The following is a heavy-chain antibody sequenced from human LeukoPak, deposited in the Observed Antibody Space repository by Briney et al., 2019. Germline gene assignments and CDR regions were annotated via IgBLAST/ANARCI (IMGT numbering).Heavy chain of an antibody. CDR1: GYTFTGYY. Sequence: APVKVSCKASGYTFTGYYMHWVRQAPGQGLEWMGWINPNSGGTNYAQKFQGRVTMTRDTSISTAYMELSRLRSDDTAVYYCARGGVTFGGAYYMDVWGKGTTVTVSS. CDR2: INPNSGGT. V-gene: IGHV1-2*02. CDR3: ARGGVTFGGAYYMDV. D-gene: IGHD3-16*01. J-gene: IGHJ6*03.